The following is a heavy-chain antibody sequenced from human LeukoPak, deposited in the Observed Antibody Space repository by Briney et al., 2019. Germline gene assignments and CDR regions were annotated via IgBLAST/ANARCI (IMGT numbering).Heavy chain of an antibody. CDR3: ARAEVRGVIITSWFDP. J-gene: IGHJ5*02. V-gene: IGHV1-69*01. CDR2: IIPIFGTA. D-gene: IGHD3-10*01. CDR1: GGTFSSYA. Sequence: SVEVSCKASGGTFSSYAISWVRQAPGQGLEWMGGIIPIFGTANYAQKFQGRVTITADESTSTAYMELSSLRSEDTAVYYCARAEVRGVIITSWFDPWGQGTLVTVSS.